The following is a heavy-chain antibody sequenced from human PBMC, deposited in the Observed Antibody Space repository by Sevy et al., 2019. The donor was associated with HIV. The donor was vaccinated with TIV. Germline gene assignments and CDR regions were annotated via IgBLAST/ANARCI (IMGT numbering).Heavy chain of an antibody. V-gene: IGHV4-59*08. CDR2: IYYNGHI. CDR3: AGENTWGRGYS. J-gene: IGHJ4*02. Sequence: PSETLSLTCTVSGGSITSLYWNWIRQPPGKGLEWIANIYYNGHINYNPSLKSRVTLSLDTSKNQFSLRLSSVTAADTAMYYCAGENTWGRGYSWGQGTLVTVSS. CDR1: GGSITSLY. D-gene: IGHD1-26*01.